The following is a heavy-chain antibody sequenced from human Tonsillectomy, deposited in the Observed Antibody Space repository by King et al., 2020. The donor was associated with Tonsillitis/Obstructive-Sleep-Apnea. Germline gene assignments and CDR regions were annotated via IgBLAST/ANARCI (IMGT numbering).Heavy chain of an antibody. Sequence: TLKESGPVLVKPTETLTLTCTVSGFSLSNTKMGVSWIRQPPGKALECLAHIFSNDEKSYSTSLKSRLTISKDTPRSQVVLTMTNMDPVDTATYYCARTRLTSGLGYFDLWGRGTLVTVSS. CDR1: GFSLSNTKMG. CDR3: ARTRLTSGLGYFDL. D-gene: IGHD1-14*01. CDR2: IFSNDEK. V-gene: IGHV2-26*01. J-gene: IGHJ2*01.